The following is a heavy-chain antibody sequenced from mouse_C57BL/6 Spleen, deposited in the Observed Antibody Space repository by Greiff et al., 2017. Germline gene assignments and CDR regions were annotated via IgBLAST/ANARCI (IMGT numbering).Heavy chain of an antibody. D-gene: IGHD1-1*01. CDR3: ARKDITTVVAPFDY. CDR2: IYPYNGVS. J-gene: IGHJ2*01. V-gene: IGHV1-31*01. Sequence: VHVKQSGPELVKPGASVKISCKASGYSFTGYYMHWVKQSHGNILDWIGYIYPYNGVSSYNQKFKGKATLTVDKSSSTAYMELRSLTSEDSAVYYCARKDITTVVAPFDYWGQGTTLTVSA. CDR1: GYSFTGYY.